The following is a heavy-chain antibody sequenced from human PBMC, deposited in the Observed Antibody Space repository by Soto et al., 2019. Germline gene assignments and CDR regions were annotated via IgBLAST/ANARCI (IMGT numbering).Heavy chain of an antibody. V-gene: IGHV4-59*08. Sequence: SETLSLTCTVSGGSISDDYWSWFRQPPGKGLEWIGYIYYTGSTTYNPSLKSRLSISLETSKKKFSLRLTSVTAAATAVYYCARHGLSDSSGYYLIDYWGQGTLVTVSS. J-gene: IGHJ4*02. CDR1: GGSISDDY. CDR3: ARHGLSDSSGYYLIDY. D-gene: IGHD3-22*01. CDR2: IYYTGST.